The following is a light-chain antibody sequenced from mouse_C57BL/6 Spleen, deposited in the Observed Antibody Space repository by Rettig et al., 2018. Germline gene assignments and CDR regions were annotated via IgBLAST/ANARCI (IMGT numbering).Light chain of an antibody. J-gene: IGKJ5*01. CDR3: QQSNIWPTLT. CDR2: SAS. V-gene: IGKV5-48*01. Sequence: RLLIKSASESISGIPSRFSGSGSGTDFTLSINSVESEDIADYYFQQSNIWPTLTFGAGTKLELK.